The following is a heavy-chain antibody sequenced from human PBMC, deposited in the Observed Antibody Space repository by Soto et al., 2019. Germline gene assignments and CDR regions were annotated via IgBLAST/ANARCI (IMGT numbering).Heavy chain of an antibody. CDR1: GFTFSDHY. V-gene: IGHV3-72*01. CDR3: AREGSRFQDPYYYYAMDV. CDR2: NRNKANSYTT. D-gene: IGHD6-13*01. Sequence: EVQLVESGGGLVQPGGSLRLSCAASGFTFSDHYMDWVRQAPGKGLEWVGRNRNKANSYTTEYAASVKGRVTISRDDPKNSWYLQMNSLQTEDTAVYYCAREGSRFQDPYYYYAMDVSGQGTTVTVSS. J-gene: IGHJ6*02.